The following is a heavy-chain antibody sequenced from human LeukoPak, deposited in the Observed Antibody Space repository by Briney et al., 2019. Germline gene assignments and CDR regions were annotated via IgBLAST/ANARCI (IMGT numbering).Heavy chain of an antibody. CDR3: AREVVVVAATHWFDP. V-gene: IGHV1-18*01. CDR2: ISAYNGNT. D-gene: IGHD2-15*01. Sequence: GESLKISCKGSGYSFTSYGISWVRQAPGQGLEWMGRISAYNGNTNYAQKLQGRVTMTTDTSTSTAYMELRSLRSDDTAVYYCAREVVVVAATHWFDPWGQGTLVTVSS. CDR1: GYSFTSYG. J-gene: IGHJ5*02.